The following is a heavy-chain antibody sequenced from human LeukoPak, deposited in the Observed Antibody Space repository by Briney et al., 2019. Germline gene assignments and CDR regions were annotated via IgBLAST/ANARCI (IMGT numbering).Heavy chain of an antibody. CDR2: IYYRGST. Sequence: SETLSLTCTVSGGSIRSYYWSWIRQPPGKGLEWIGYIYYRGSTNYNPSLKSRVTISVDTSKNQFSLKLSSVTAADTAVYYCARGITMVRGILPWGQGTLVTVSS. CDR3: ARGITMVRGILP. CDR1: GGSIRSYY. D-gene: IGHD3-10*01. J-gene: IGHJ5*02. V-gene: IGHV4-59*12.